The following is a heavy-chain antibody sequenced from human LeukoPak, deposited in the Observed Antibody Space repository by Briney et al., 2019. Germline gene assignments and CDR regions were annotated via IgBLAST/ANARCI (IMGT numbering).Heavy chain of an antibody. CDR1: GFTVSSNY. CDR2: IYSGGTT. J-gene: IGHJ5*02. Sequence: GGSLRLSCAASGFTVSSNYLSWLRQAPGKGLEWVSVIYSGGTTYYADSVKGRFTISRDNSKNTLYLQMNSLRAEDTAVYYCARFPYDRTSWFDPWGQGTLVTVSS. V-gene: IGHV3-66*01. D-gene: IGHD3-22*01. CDR3: ARFPYDRTSWFDP.